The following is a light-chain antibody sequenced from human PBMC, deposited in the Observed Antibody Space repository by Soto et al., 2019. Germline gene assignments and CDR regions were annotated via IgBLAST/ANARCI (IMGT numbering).Light chain of an antibody. CDR3: QQYNTYWT. Sequence: IQMTQSTSSLSASVGDRVTITCRASQGISNYLAWYQQKPGKVPKFLIYAASTLQSGVPSRFSGSGSGTEFTLTITGLQPDDFVTYYCQQYNTYWTFGQGTKVDIK. J-gene: IGKJ1*01. V-gene: IGKV1-27*01. CDR2: AAS. CDR1: QGISNY.